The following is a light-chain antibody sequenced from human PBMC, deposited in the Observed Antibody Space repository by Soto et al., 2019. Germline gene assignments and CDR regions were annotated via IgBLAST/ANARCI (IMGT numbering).Light chain of an antibody. CDR2: GNS. V-gene: IGLV1-40*01. Sequence: QSVLTQPPSVSGAPGQRVTISCTGSSSNIGAGYDVHGYQQLPGTAPKLLIYGNSNRPSGVPDRFSGSKSGTSASLAITGLQDEDEADYYCQSYDSSLSVVFGGGTKLTVL. CDR1: SSNIGAGYD. J-gene: IGLJ2*01. CDR3: QSYDSSLSVV.